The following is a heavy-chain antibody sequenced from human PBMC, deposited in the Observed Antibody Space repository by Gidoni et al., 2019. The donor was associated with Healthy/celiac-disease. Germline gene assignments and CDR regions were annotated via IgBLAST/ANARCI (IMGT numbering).Heavy chain of an antibody. CDR1: GFTFSSYG. J-gene: IGHJ4*02. V-gene: IGHV3-30*18. CDR2: ISYDGSNK. Sequence: QVQLVESGGGVVQPGRSLRLSCAASGFTFSSYGMHWVRQAPGKGLEWVAVISYDGSNKYYADSVKGRFTISRDNSKNTLYLQMNSLRAEDTAVYYCAKSGWDSSGYYSYIDYWGQGTLVTVSS. D-gene: IGHD3-22*01. CDR3: AKSGWDSSGYYSYIDY.